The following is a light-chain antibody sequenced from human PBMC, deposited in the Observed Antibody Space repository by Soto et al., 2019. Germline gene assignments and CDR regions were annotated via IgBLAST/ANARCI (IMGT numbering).Light chain of an antibody. J-gene: IGLJ1*01. CDR3: SSYTGGNPSYV. CDR2: EVT. CDR1: SSDVGGYDY. Sequence: QSVLTQPPSASGSPGQSVTISCTGTSSDVGGYDYVSWYQQHPGKAPKLMIYEVTIRPSGVSDRFSGSKSGNTASLTVSGRQAADESDYYCSSYTGGNPSYVFGTGTKVTV. V-gene: IGLV2-8*01.